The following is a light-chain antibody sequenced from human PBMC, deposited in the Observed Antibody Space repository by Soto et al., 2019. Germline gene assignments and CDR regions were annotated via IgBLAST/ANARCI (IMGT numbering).Light chain of an antibody. V-gene: IGLV2-8*01. Sequence: QSALSQPLSASGSPGQSVTISCTGTSSDVGNYTYVSWYQQHPGKAPKLMIYEVSKRPSGVPDRFSGSKSGNTASLTVSGLQAEDEADYYCSSYAGSKTLFGGGTKLTVL. CDR3: SSYAGSKTL. J-gene: IGLJ3*02. CDR1: SSDVGNYTY. CDR2: EVS.